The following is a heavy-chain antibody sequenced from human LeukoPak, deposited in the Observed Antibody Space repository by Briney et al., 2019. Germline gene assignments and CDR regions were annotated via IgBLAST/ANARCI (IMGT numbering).Heavy chain of an antibody. CDR2: SSSGSTI. Sequence: SSSGSTIYYADSVKGRFTISRDNAKNSLYLQTNSLRAEDTAVYYCAVRGTHAFDIWGQGTMVTVSS. D-gene: IGHD3-16*01. CDR3: AVRGTHAFDI. J-gene: IGHJ3*02. V-gene: IGHV3-48*01.